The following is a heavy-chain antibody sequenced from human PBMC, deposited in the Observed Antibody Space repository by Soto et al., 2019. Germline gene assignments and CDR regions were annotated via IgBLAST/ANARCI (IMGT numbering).Heavy chain of an antibody. V-gene: IGHV3-48*03. CDR3: AIDVGSYDTSGYYSTFYHYGMDV. CDR1: GFTFSNYQ. CDR2: ISSSGATI. D-gene: IGHD3-22*01. J-gene: IGHJ6*02. Sequence: EAQLVESGGGLVQPGGSLRLSCAASGFTFSNYQMNWVRQAPGKGLEWVSYISSSGATIYYADSVRGRFTISRDNAKNSLYLQMNSLRAEDTAIYYCAIDVGSYDTSGYYSTFYHYGMDVWGQGTTVTVSS.